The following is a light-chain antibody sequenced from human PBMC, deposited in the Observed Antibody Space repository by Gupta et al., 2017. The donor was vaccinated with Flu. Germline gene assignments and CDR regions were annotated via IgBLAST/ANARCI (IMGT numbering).Light chain of an antibody. CDR2: EVD. J-gene: IGLJ3*02. CDR3: SSFSTTSSRV. CDR1: SSDVGVDNY. V-gene: IGLV2-14*01. Sequence: QSALTQPASVSGSPGQSITISCAGTSSDVGVDNYVSWYQQHPGKAPKLMIYEVDNRPSGVSYRFSGSKSGNTASLSISGLQAEDEADYYCSSFSTTSSRVFGGGTRVTVL.